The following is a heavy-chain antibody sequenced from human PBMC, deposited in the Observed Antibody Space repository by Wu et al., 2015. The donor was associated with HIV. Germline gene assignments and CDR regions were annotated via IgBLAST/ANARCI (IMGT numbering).Heavy chain of an antibody. CDR1: GYTFTGYY. Sequence: QVRLIQSGAEVRKPGASVKVSCKASGYTFTGYYMHWVRQATGQGLEWVGWTHPSSGNTGYARTFLGRVTLTTDTSISTAYMEVTSLRSDDTAVYYCAKADQRGYDYGHWYFDFWGRRHPNHCLL. CDR2: THPSSGNT. J-gene: IGHJ2*01. V-gene: IGHV1-8*02. D-gene: IGHD5-18*01. CDR3: AKADQRGYDYGHWYFDF.